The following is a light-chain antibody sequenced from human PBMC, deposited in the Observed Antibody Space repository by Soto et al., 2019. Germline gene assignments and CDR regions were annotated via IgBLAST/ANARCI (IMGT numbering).Light chain of an antibody. CDR3: QQYDSPPLT. CDR1: QSVSSSY. Sequence: EIVLTQSPGTLSLSQGERATLSCRASQSVSSSYLAWYQQKPGQAPRLLIYGASSRATGIPDRFSGSGSGTDFTLTISRLEPEDFAVYYCQQYDSPPLTFGGGTKVDIK. CDR2: GAS. V-gene: IGKV3-20*01. J-gene: IGKJ4*01.